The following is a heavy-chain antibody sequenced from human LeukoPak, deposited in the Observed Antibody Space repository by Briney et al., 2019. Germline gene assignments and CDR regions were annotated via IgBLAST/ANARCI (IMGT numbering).Heavy chain of an antibody. D-gene: IGHD1-26*01. Sequence: GGSLRLSCAASGFTFDDYAMSWVRQAPGKGLEWVSGINWNGDNTGSADSVKGRFTISRDNAKNSLYLEMNSLRAEDTALYYCAATYSGNWEFDYWGQGTLVTVSS. J-gene: IGHJ4*02. CDR2: INWNGDNT. CDR1: GFTFDDYA. CDR3: AATYSGNWEFDY. V-gene: IGHV3-20*04.